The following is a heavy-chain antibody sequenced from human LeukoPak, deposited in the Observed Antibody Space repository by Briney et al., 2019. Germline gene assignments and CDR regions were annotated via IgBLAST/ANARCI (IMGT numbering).Heavy chain of an antibody. CDR2: VSGYSGNT. Sequence: ASVKVSCKASGYTFTSYGISWLRQAPGQGLEWMGWVSGYSGNTNYAQKLQGRVTMTTVTSTSTAYMELRSLRSDDSAVYYCSRDFLNYDGSARPLGDWQLGYWGQGTLVTVSS. J-gene: IGHJ4*02. D-gene: IGHD3-16*01. V-gene: IGHV1-18*01. CDR1: GYTFTSYG. CDR3: SRDFLNYDGSARPLGDWQLGY.